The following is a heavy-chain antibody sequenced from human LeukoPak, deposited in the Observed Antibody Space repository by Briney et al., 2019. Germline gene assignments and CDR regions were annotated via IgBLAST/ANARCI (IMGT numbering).Heavy chain of an antibody. CDR1: GGSISSSSYY. D-gene: IGHD7-27*01. Sequence: PPETLSLTCTVSGGSISSSSYYWGWIRQPPGKGLEWIGSIYYSGSTNYNPSLKSRVTISVDTSKNQFSLKLSSVTAADTAVYYCARGRRSNWGNYFDYWGQGTLVTVSS. V-gene: IGHV4-39*07. J-gene: IGHJ4*02. CDR2: IYYSGST. CDR3: ARGRRSNWGNYFDY.